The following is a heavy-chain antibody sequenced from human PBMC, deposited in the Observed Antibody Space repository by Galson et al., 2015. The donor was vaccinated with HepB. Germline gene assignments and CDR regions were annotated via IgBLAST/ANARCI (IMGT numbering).Heavy chain of an antibody. CDR3: ARVGGKLGYCSGGSCSNWFDP. CDR2: IIPIYGTA. Sequence: VSCKASGGTFSSYAISWVRQAPGQGLEWTGGIIPIYGTANYAQKFQGRVTITADESTSTAYMELSSLRFDDTAVYYCARVGGKLGYCSGGSCSNWFDPWGQGTLVTVSS. V-gene: IGHV1-69*01. CDR1: GGTFSSYA. J-gene: IGHJ5*02. D-gene: IGHD2-15*01.